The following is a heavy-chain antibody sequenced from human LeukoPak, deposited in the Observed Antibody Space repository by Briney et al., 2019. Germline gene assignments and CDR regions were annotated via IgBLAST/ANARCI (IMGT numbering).Heavy chain of an antibody. Sequence: PGRSLRLSCAASGLTFSSYAMHWVRQAPGKGLEWVAVISYDGSNKYYADSVKGRFTISRDNSKNTLYLQMNSLRAEDTAVYYCARVRNYYDSSGNIDYWGQGTLVTVSS. CDR3: ARVRNYYDSSGNIDY. CDR2: ISYDGSNK. J-gene: IGHJ4*02. D-gene: IGHD3-22*01. V-gene: IGHV3-30*01. CDR1: GLTFSSYA.